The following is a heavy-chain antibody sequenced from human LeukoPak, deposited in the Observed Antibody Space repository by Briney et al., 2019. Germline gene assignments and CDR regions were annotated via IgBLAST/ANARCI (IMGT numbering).Heavy chain of an antibody. Sequence: GGSLRLSCVASGFTFNNYAMTWVRQAPGKGLEWVSILYHGGSTYYADSVKGRFSISRDTSKNTLYLQMNSLRVEDTAVYYCATRRFGELTYWGQGTLVTVSS. CDR3: ATRRFGELTY. V-gene: IGHV3-66*01. J-gene: IGHJ4*02. D-gene: IGHD3-10*01. CDR1: GFTFNNYA. CDR2: LYHGGST.